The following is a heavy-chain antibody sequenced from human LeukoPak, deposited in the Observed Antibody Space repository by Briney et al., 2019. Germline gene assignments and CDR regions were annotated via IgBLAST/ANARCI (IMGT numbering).Heavy chain of an antibody. CDR1: GFSVSSNY. CDR3: AREVTCDY. CDR2: IYSGGDT. Sequence: GGSLRLSCAASGFSVSSNYMSWVRQAPGEGLEWVSVIYSGGDTYYANSVKGRFTVPRDNSKNTLYLQMNNLRVEDTAVYYCAREVTCDYWGQGTLVTVSS. J-gene: IGHJ4*02. V-gene: IGHV3-53*01.